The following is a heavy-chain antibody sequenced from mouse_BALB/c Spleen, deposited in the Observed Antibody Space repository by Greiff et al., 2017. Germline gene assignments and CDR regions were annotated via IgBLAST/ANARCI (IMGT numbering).Heavy chain of an antibody. CDR1: GYTFTNYW. V-gene: IGHV1-63*02. Sequence: VQLQQSGAELVRPGTSVKISCKASGYTFTNYWLGWVKQRPGHGLEWIGDIYPGGGYTNYNEKFKGKATLTADTSSSTAYMQLSSLTSEDSAVYFCAREEEVRYYFDYWGQGTTLTVSS. D-gene: IGHD2-14*01. CDR3: AREEEVRYYFDY. J-gene: IGHJ2*01. CDR2: IYPGGGYT.